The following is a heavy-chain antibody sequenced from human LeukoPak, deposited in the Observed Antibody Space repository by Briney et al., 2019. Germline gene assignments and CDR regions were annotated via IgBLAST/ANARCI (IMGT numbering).Heavy chain of an antibody. D-gene: IGHD5-24*01. Sequence: SETLSLTCAVYGRSFSGYYWSWIRQPPGKGLEWIGEINHSGSTNYNPSLKSRVTISVDTSKNQFSLKLSSVTAADTAVYYCARGVDVEMVDYWGQGTLVTVSS. CDR2: INHSGST. V-gene: IGHV4-34*01. J-gene: IGHJ4*02. CDR1: GRSFSGYY. CDR3: ARGVDVEMVDY.